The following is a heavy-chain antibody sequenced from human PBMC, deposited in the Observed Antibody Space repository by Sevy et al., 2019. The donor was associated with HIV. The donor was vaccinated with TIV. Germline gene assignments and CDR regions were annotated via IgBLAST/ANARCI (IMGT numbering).Heavy chain of an antibody. CDR1: GITLNTYW. CDR3: ARGSSGTFGF. V-gene: IGHV3-74*01. J-gene: IGHJ4*02. CDR2: VNTDGLIT. Sequence: GGSLRLSCAASGITLNTYWMHWVRQVPGKGLMWVSRVNTDGLITNYADSVKGRFTIFRDNADNTAYLQMNSLRAEDTAVYFCARGSSGTFGFWGQGTLVTVSS. D-gene: IGHD1-26*01.